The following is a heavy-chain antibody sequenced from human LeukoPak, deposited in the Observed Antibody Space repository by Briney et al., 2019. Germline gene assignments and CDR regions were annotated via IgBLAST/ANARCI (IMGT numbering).Heavy chain of an antibody. J-gene: IGHJ3*02. Sequence: DPGGSLRLSCAASGFTFSSYALSWVRQPPGKGLEWVSTISAPGGNTYYADSVTGRFTISRDSSKSTLYLQMNSLRAEGTAVYYCAKGGGYSRNAFDIWGQGTMVTVSS. CDR1: GFTFSSYA. CDR2: ISAPGGNT. V-gene: IGHV3-23*01. D-gene: IGHD2-15*01. CDR3: AKGGGYSRNAFDI.